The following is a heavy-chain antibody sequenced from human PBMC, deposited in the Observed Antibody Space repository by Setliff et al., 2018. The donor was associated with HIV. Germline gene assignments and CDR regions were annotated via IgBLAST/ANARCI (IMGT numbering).Heavy chain of an antibody. J-gene: IGHJ6*02. CDR2: ISGSDGST. D-gene: IGHD2-15*01. Sequence: GESLKISCAASEFTFSTYAMSWVRQAPGKGLEWVSSISGSDGSTYYADSLRGRLTLSRDISKNTVYLQMNRLRAEDTAVYFCATDQNVRPRYYGMDVWGRGTTVTVSS. CDR1: EFTFSTYA. CDR3: ATDQNVRPRYYGMDV. V-gene: IGHV3-23*01.